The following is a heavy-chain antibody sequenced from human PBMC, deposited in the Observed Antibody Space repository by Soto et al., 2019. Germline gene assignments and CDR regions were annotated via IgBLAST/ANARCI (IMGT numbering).Heavy chain of an antibody. D-gene: IGHD3-16*02. Sequence: SVKVSCKASEFTFSRSAVQWVRQARGQRLEWIGWIVVGSGNTNYAQKLQERVTITRDTSTSTAYMELSSLRSDDTAMYYCAAGLQVLKYRSSLYWCPGTLVSVSS. V-gene: IGHV1-58*01. CDR3: AAGLQVLKYRSSLY. J-gene: IGHJ4*02. CDR1: EFTFSRSA. CDR2: IVVGSGNT.